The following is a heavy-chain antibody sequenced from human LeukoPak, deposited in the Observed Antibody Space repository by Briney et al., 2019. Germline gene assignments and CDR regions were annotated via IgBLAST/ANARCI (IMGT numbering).Heavy chain of an antibody. J-gene: IGHJ3*02. D-gene: IGHD5-24*01. CDR3: ASRWLQFSDAFDI. V-gene: IGHV4-39*01. Sequence: SETLSLTCTVSGGSISSSSYYWGWIRQPPGKGLEWIGSIYYSGSTYYNPSLKSRVTIPVDTSKNQFSLKLSSVTAADTAVYYCASRWLQFSDAFDIWGQGTMVTVSS. CDR2: IYYSGST. CDR1: GGSISSSSYY.